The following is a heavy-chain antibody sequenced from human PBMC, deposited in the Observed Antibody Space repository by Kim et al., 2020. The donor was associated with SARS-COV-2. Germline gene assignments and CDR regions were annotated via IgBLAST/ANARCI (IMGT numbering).Heavy chain of an antibody. Sequence: GGSLRLSCEASGFTFDDYAMHWVRQAPGKGLEWVSGISWNSGEIDYADSVKGRFTISRDNAKNSLFLQMNSLRPEDTALYYCAKDSPYSYGLDYWGQGTLVTVSS. V-gene: IGHV3-9*01. CDR2: ISWNSGEI. J-gene: IGHJ4*02. CDR1: GFTFDDYA. D-gene: IGHD5-18*01. CDR3: AKDSPYSYGLDY.